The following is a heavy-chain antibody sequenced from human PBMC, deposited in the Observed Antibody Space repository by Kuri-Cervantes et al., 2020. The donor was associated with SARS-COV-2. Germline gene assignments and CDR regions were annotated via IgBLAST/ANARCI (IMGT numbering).Heavy chain of an antibody. Sequence: GGSLRLSCAASGFTFSSYGMHWVRQAPGKGLEWVAVIWYDGSNKHYADSVKGRFTISRDNSKNTLYLQMNSLRAEDTAVYYCAREWYYYDSSGYYPVGAFDIWGQGTMVTVSS. CDR3: AREWYYYDSSGYYPVGAFDI. V-gene: IGHV3-33*01. CDR1: GFTFSSYG. D-gene: IGHD3-22*01. CDR2: IWYDGSNK. J-gene: IGHJ3*02.